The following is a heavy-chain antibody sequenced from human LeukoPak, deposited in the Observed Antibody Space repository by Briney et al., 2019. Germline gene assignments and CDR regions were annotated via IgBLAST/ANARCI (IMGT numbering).Heavy chain of an antibody. D-gene: IGHD3-10*01. Sequence: GESLKISFKGSGYSFTSYWIGWVRQMPGKGLEWMGIIYPGDSDTRYSPSFQGQVTISADKSISTAYLQWSSLKASDTAMYYCARDLGAWFGDPAALLDYWGQGTLVTVSS. CDR2: IYPGDSDT. CDR3: ARDLGAWFGDPAALLDY. J-gene: IGHJ4*02. V-gene: IGHV5-51*01. CDR1: GYSFTSYW.